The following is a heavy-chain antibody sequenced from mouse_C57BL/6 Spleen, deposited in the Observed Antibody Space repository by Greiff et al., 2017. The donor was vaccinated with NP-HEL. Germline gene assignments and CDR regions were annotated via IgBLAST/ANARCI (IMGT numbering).Heavy chain of an antibody. CDR2: IDPSDSET. V-gene: IGHV1-52*01. Sequence: QVQLQPGAELVRPGSSVKLSCKASGYTFTSYWMHWVKQRPIQGLEWIGNIDPSDSETHYNQKFKDKATLTVDKSSSTAYMQLSSLTSEDSAVYYCARGGPLYFDYWGQGTTLTVSS. CDR3: ARGGPLYFDY. D-gene: IGHD3-3*01. CDR1: GYTFTSYW. J-gene: IGHJ2*01.